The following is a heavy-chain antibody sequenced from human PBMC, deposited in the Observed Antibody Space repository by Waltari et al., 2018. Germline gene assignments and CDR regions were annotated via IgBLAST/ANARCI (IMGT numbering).Heavy chain of an antibody. J-gene: IGHJ4*02. CDR3: ARDRGTYYYDSSGYHYFDY. V-gene: IGHV4-4*07. CDR2: IYTSGST. Sequence: SWIRQPAGKGLEWIGRIYTSGSTNYNPSLKSRVTMSVDTSKNQFSLKLSSVTAADTAVYYCARDRGTYYYDSSGYHYFDYWGQGTLVTVSS. D-gene: IGHD3-22*01.